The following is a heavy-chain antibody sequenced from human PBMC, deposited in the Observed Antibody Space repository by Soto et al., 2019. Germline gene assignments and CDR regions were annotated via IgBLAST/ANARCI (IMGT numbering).Heavy chain of an antibody. CDR2: IYYSGTT. Sequence: QVPLQESGPGLVTPSQTLSLTCTVSGGSISSGGYYWSWIRQHPGKGLAWIGYIYYSGTTYYNPSLKSRVTLSVKTSKNQFSLKLSSVTSTDTAVDYFARDMVRGVVPRRYDAFDIWGQGTMVTVSS. D-gene: IGHD3-10*01. V-gene: IGHV4-31*03. J-gene: IGHJ3*02. CDR1: GGSISSGGYY. CDR3: ARDMVRGVVPRRYDAFDI.